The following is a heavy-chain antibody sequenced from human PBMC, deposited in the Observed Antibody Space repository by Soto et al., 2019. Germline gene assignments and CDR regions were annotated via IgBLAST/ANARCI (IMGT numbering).Heavy chain of an antibody. V-gene: IGHV1-8*01. J-gene: IGHJ6*02. CDR1: GYTFSTYD. CDR3: ARVNYYGSGSYEDFFYYYGLDV. D-gene: IGHD3-10*01. Sequence: QVQLVQSRAEVKKPGASVKVSCKASGYTFSTYDINWVRQAPGQGLEWMGWMNPNSGDTGYAQKFLGRVTMTRDSSIRTVYMELSSLSSEDTAVYYCARVNYYGSGSYEDFFYYYGLDVWGQGTTVTVSS. CDR2: MNPNSGDT.